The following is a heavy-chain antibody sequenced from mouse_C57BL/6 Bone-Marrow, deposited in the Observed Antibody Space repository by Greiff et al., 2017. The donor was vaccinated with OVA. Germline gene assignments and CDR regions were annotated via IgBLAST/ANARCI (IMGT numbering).Heavy chain of an antibody. CDR3: ATYSSGRLYCAMDY. D-gene: IGHD3-2*02. V-gene: IGHV14-2*01. J-gene: IGHJ4*01. Sequence: VQLQQSGAELVKPGASVKLSCTASGFTIKDYYMHWVKQRTEQGLEWIGRIDPEDGDTKYDPKFQGKATITADTSSNTAYLQLSSLTSADTAVYYCATYSSGRLYCAMDYWGQGTTVTVSS. CDR2: IDPEDGDT. CDR1: GFTIKDYY.